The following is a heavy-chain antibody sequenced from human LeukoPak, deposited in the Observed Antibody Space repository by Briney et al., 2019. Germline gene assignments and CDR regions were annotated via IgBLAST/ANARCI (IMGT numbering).Heavy chain of an antibody. Sequence: GGSLRLSCAASGLTFSSYAMSWVRQAPGKGLECVSAISGSGGSTYYADSVKGRSTISRDNSKNTLYLQMNSLRAEDTAVYYCAKDLKDYYYGMDVWGQGTTVTVSS. CDR2: ISGSGGST. J-gene: IGHJ6*02. CDR1: GLTFSSYA. CDR3: AKDLKDYYYGMDV. V-gene: IGHV3-23*01.